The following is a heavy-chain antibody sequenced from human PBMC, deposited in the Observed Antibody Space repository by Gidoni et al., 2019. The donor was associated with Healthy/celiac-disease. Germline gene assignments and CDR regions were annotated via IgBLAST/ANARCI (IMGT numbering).Heavy chain of an antibody. CDR3: ARDFYDY. Sequence: QVQLVESGGGVVQPGRSLRLSCAASGVSFSSYSMHWVRKAPGKGMQWVAVISYDGSNKYYEDAVNGRFTISRDNSKNTLDLQMNSLRAEDTAVYYCARDFYDYWGQGTLVTVSS. V-gene: IGHV3-30-3*01. CDR2: ISYDGSNK. CDR1: GVSFSSYS. J-gene: IGHJ4*02.